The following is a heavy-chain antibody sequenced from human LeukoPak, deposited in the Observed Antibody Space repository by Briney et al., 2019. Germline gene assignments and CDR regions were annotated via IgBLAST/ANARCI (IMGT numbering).Heavy chain of an antibody. CDR2: IQYDRSNE. Sequence: PGGSLRLSCAVSGLTLSSYGMPWVRQAPGTGLEWVAVIQYDRSNEYSADSVKGRFTISRDNSKNTLDLQMNSLRAGDTALYYCASLLLGGGVDVWGQETTVTVFS. J-gene: IGHJ6*02. D-gene: IGHD2-15*01. V-gene: IGHV3-30*03. CDR3: ASLLLGGGVDV. CDR1: GLTLSSYG.